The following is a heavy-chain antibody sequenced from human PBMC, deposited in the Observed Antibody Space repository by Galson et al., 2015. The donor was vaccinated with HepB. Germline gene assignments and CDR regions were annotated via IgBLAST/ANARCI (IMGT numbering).Heavy chain of an antibody. D-gene: IGHD6-19*01. CDR2: ISHNGNYK. CDR1: GFTFSSFG. Sequence: SLRLSCAGSGFTFSSFGLHWVRQAPGKGLDWVAVISHNGNYKYYADSVKGRFTISRDNSKTTMYLQMNSLRAEDTAVYYCAKDPSRLLEAGRLDSWGQGTLVTVSS. CDR3: AKDPSRLLEAGRLDS. V-gene: IGHV3-30*18. J-gene: IGHJ4*02.